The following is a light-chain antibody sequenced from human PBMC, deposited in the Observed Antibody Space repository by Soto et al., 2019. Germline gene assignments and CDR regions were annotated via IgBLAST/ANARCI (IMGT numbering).Light chain of an antibody. CDR1: QSISTY. CDR2: VAS. CDR3: EQSYSDPRA. Sequence: DIQMTQSPPSLSASVGDIVTITCPASQSISTYLNWYQQKPGQAPKLLIFVASSLQSGVPSRFSGRGSGTDFTLTISSLQPEDFASYYCEQSYSDPRAFGQGTRLEIK. V-gene: IGKV1-39*01. J-gene: IGKJ5*01.